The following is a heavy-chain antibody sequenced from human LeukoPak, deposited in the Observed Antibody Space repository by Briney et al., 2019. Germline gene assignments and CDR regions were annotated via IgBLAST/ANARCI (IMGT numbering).Heavy chain of an antibody. Sequence: ASVKVSCKASGYTFTSYYLFWVRQAPGQGLEWMGIINPSGGSTSYAQKFQGRVTMTRDTSTSTVYMELSSLRSEDTAVYYCARRSPAYCGGDCYLDYWGQGTLVTVSS. J-gene: IGHJ4*02. V-gene: IGHV1-46*01. CDR3: ARRSPAYCGGDCYLDY. CDR2: INPSGGST. D-gene: IGHD2-21*02. CDR1: GYTFTSYY.